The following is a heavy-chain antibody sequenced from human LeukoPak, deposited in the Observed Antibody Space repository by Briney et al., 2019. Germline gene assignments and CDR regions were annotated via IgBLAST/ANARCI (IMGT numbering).Heavy chain of an antibody. Sequence: SETLCLTRAVPGGSLSSYYSSWIPEPPGEGLGRVGYFYYSGSTNYNPSLKSRVTISVDTSKNQFSLKLSSVTAADTAVYYCARERYYYDSSGYSYYFDYWGQGTLVTVSS. CDR2: FYYSGST. V-gene: IGHV4-59*01. CDR1: GGSLSSYY. CDR3: ARERYYYDSSGYSYYFDY. D-gene: IGHD3-22*01. J-gene: IGHJ4*02.